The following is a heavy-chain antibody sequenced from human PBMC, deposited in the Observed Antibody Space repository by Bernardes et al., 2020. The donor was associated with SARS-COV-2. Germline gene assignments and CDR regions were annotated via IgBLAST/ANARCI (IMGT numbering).Heavy chain of an antibody. CDR2: ISYDGTNK. CDR1: GFTFNNYV. Sequence: GSLRLPCAASGFTFNNYVMHWVRQAPGKGLEWVAIISYDGTNKYYADSVKGRFTISRDNSKNTLYLQMNTLRAEDTAVYYCARGVSSSWSSAFHFWGQGTLVTVSS. D-gene: IGHD6-13*01. V-gene: IGHV3-30-3*01. J-gene: IGHJ4*02. CDR3: ARGVSSSWSSAFHF.